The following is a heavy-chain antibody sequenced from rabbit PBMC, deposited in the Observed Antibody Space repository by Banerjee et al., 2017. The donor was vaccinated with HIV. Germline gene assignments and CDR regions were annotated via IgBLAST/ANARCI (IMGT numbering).Heavy chain of an antibody. D-gene: IGHD6-1*01. CDR1: GFSFSSNYW. CDR2: IYAGSSSST. J-gene: IGHJ4*01. Sequence: QEQLEESGGDLVKPEGSLTLTCTASGFSFSSNYWICWVRQAPGKGLEWIACIYAGSSSSTYYASWTKGRFTISKTSSTTVTLQMTSLTAANTATYFCARRTIASYGDALNLWGPGTLVTVS. V-gene: IGHV1S45*01. CDR3: ARRTIASYGDALNL.